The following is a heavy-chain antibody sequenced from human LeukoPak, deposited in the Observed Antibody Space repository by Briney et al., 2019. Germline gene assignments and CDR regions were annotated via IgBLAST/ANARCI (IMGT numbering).Heavy chain of an antibody. V-gene: IGHV3-21*01. CDR1: GFTFSSYS. D-gene: IGHD6-6*01. CDR3: ARGSDSSSFADFDY. Sequence: PGGSLRLSRAASGFTFSSYSMNWVRQAPGKGLEWVSSISSSSSYIYYADSVKGRFTISRDNAKNSLYLQMNSLRAEDTAVYYCARGSDSSSFADFDYWGQGTLVTVSS. J-gene: IGHJ4*02. CDR2: ISSSSSYI.